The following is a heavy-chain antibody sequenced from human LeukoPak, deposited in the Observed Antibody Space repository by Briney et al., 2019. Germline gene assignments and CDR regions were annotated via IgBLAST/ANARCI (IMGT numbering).Heavy chain of an antibody. D-gene: IGHD2-21*02. Sequence: QAGGSLRLSCAASGFTFDDCAMHWVRQAPGKGLEWVSGISYNSDTIAYADSVKGRFTISRDNAKNSLYLQMNSLRAEDTALYYCAKDYCGGDCYSGWYFDLWGRGTLVTVSS. CDR2: ISYNSDTI. CDR1: GFTFDDCA. CDR3: AKDYCGGDCYSGWYFDL. V-gene: IGHV3-9*01. J-gene: IGHJ2*01.